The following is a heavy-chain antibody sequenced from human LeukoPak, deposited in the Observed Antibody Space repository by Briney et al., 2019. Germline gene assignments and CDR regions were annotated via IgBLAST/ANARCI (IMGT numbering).Heavy chain of an antibody. J-gene: IGHJ4*02. CDR2: ISGSGGST. CDR3: ASYDYYDSSGSFDY. D-gene: IGHD3-22*01. CDR1: GFTFSSHA. V-gene: IGHV3-23*01. Sequence: PGGSLRLSCAASGFTFSSHAMSWVRQAPGKGLEWVSAISGSGGSTYYADSVKGRFTISRDNSKNTLYLQMNSLRAEDTAVYYCASYDYYDSSGSFDYWGQGTLVTVSS.